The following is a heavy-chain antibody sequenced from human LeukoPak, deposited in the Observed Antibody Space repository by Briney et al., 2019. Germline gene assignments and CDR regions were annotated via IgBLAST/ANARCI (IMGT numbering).Heavy chain of an antibody. CDR1: GYTFTGYY. CDR2: INPSGGST. D-gene: IGHD1-1*01. CDR3: ARENWNDKVFDY. J-gene: IGHJ4*02. V-gene: IGHV1-46*01. Sequence: ASVKVSCKASGYTFTGYYMHWVRQAPGQGLEWMGIINPSGGSTSYAQKFQGRVTMTRDTSTSTVYMELSSLRSEDTAVYYCARENWNDKVFDYWGQGTLVTVSS.